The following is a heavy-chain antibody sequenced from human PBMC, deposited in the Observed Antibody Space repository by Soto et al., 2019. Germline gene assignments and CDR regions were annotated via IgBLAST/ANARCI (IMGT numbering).Heavy chain of an antibody. CDR1: GFTFSNYW. CDR3: VTVGRIVGHVYHFDD. D-gene: IGHD3-22*01. CDR2: INFDVSTT. Sequence: EVQLVESGGGLVQPGGSLRLSCAASGFTFSNYWMHWVRQAPGKGLVWVSRINFDVSTTTYADSVQGRFTISRDNAKNTLYLQLNSLRAEDTAIYYCVTVGRIVGHVYHFDDWGQGALVTVSS. J-gene: IGHJ4*02. V-gene: IGHV3-74*01.